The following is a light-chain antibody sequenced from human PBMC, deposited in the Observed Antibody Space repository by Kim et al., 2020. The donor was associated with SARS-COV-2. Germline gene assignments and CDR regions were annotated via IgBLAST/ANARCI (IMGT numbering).Light chain of an antibody. Sequence: PGQQARITCSGDALPIKYAFWYQQKSGQAPVLFIYEDTKRPSEIPERFSGSSSGTTATLTISGAQVDDEAYYFCYSTDSSGDLRVFGGGTQLTVL. CDR1: ALPIKY. CDR2: EDT. V-gene: IGLV3-10*01. CDR3: YSTDSSGDLRV. J-gene: IGLJ3*02.